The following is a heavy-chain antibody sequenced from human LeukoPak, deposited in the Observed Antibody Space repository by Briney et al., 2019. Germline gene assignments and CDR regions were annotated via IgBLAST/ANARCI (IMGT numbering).Heavy chain of an antibody. V-gene: IGHV1-2*02. CDR1: GYTLTGYY. Sequence: ASVKVSCKASGYTLTGYYMHWVRQAPGQGLEWMGWINPNSGGTNYAQKFQGRVTMTRDTSISTAYMELSRLRSDDTAVYYCARDQRLWFGETVDYWGQGTLVTVSS. J-gene: IGHJ4*02. D-gene: IGHD3-10*01. CDR3: ARDQRLWFGETVDY. CDR2: INPNSGGT.